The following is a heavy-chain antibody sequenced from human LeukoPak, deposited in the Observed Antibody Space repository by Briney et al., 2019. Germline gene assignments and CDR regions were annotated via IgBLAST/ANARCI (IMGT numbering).Heavy chain of an antibody. V-gene: IGHV1-69*05. CDR1: GGTFSSYA. J-gene: IGHJ4*02. Sequence: SVKVSCKASGGTFSSYAISLVRQAPGQGLEWMGRIIPIFGTANYGPNFQGRVTITTDESPSTAYMEPSSLRSEDTAVYYCARREMIVGEAVDYWGQGTLVTVSS. D-gene: IGHD3-22*01. CDR2: IIPIFGTA. CDR3: ARREMIVGEAVDY.